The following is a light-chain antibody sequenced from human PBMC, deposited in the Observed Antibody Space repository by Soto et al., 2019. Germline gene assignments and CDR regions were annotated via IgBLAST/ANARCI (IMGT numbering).Light chain of an antibody. CDR1: TSDIGGYNY. V-gene: IGLV2-14*03. Sequence: QSVLTQPASVSGSPGQSITISCTGSTSDIGGYNYVSWYQQLPGKAPKLLIYDVRYRPSGISDRFSGSKSGNTASLTISGLQPEDEADYYCSSYGASSTLFGGGTKLTVL. CDR3: SSYGASSTL. J-gene: IGLJ2*01. CDR2: DVR.